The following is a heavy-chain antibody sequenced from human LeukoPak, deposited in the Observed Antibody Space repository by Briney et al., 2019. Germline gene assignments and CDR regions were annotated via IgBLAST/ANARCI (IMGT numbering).Heavy chain of an antibody. D-gene: IGHD3-22*01. CDR3: ARGPAYDSSGYYYPRGYDY. CDR2: IYHSGST. CDR1: GYSISSGYY. Sequence: SETLSLTCTVSGYSISSGYYWGWIRQPPGKGLEWIGSIYHSGSTYYSPSLKSRVTISVDTSKNQVSLKLSSVTAADTAVYYCARGPAYDSSGYYYPRGYDYWGQGTLVTVSS. V-gene: IGHV4-38-2*02. J-gene: IGHJ4*02.